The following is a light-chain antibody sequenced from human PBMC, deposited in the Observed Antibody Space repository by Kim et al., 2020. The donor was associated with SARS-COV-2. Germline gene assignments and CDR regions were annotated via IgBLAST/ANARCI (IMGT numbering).Light chain of an antibody. J-gene: IGLJ2*01. CDR2: GEN. Sequence: LGQTVLIACQGVSLRNNYASWYQQKPGQDPILVIYGENKRPSGIPDRFSGSRAGDTASLTITGAQAEDEADYYCNSRDRSGNEYVVFGGGTQLTVL. CDR1: SLRNNY. V-gene: IGLV3-19*01. CDR3: NSRDRSGNEYVV.